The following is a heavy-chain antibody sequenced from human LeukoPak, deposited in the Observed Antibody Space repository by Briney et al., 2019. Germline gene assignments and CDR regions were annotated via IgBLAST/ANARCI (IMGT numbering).Heavy chain of an antibody. D-gene: IGHD6-13*01. CDR2: IWSEGSNK. Sequence: GGSLRLSCAASGFTLSSYGMHCVRPAPGKGLEWVAVIWSEGSNKYYADSVKGRLTIYRDNSKNTLYLQMNSLRAADTAVYYCARDSGIGWGQGTLVTVSS. CDR1: GFTLSSYG. J-gene: IGHJ4*02. V-gene: IGHV3-33*01. CDR3: ARDSGIG.